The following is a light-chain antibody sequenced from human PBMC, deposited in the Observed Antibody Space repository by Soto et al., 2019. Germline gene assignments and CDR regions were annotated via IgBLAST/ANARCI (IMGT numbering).Light chain of an antibody. CDR2: GTS. CDR1: QSLSSTY. Sequence: EIVLTPSPGTLSLSPVERVTLSCRASQSLSSTYLAWYQQKPGQAPRLLMYGTSRRPTGIPDRFSGSGSGTDFTLTISRLEPEDFAVYYCKRYGASLNCGQGTRLEIK. V-gene: IGKV3-20*01. CDR3: KRYGASLN. J-gene: IGKJ5*01.